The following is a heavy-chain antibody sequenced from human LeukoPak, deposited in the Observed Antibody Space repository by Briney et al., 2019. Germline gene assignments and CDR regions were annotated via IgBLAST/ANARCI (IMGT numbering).Heavy chain of an antibody. J-gene: IGHJ4*02. V-gene: IGHV1-2*02. Sequence: ASLKVSCKVPAHTSTGYYIHWVGQAPGQGLEWMGWINPNSGGKNYAQKFQGRVTMTRDTSISTAYMELSRLRSDDTAVYYCARVRSSSWTDYWGQGTLVTVSS. CDR3: ARVRSSSWTDY. CDR2: INPNSGGK. CDR1: AHTSTGYY. D-gene: IGHD6-13*01.